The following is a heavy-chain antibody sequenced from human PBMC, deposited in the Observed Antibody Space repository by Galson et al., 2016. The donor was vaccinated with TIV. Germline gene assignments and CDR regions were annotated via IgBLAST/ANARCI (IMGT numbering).Heavy chain of an antibody. CDR3: ARAGQVQRFDP. D-gene: IGHD3-10*01. Sequence: SVKVSCKASGYTFTRYYTHWVRQAPGQGLEWMGIINPTVGSTTYAQKFQGRLTMTRDTSTSTAYMELSSLRSEDTAVYYCARAGQVQRFDPWGQGTLVTVSP. CDR2: INPTVGST. J-gene: IGHJ5*02. CDR1: GYTFTRYY. V-gene: IGHV1-46*01.